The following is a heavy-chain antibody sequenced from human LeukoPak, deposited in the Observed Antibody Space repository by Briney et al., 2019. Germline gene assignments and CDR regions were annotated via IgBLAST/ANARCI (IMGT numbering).Heavy chain of an antibody. CDR2: SYYCWST. V-gene: IGHV4-59*01. Sequence: SETLSLTCTVSGGSISGYYWSWIRQPPPPGLEWIGYSYYCWSTNYNPSLTRRATISVYTSKNQFSLKLSSVTAADTAVYYCASALFEGIVGAKEGYYFDYWGQGTLVTVSS. CDR1: GGSISGYY. J-gene: IGHJ4*01. CDR3: ASALFEGIVGAKEGYYFDY. D-gene: IGHD1-26*01.